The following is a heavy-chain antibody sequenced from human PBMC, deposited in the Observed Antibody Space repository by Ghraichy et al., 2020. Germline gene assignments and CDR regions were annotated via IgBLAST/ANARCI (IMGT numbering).Heavy chain of an antibody. Sequence: ESLNISCAVYGGSFSGYYWSWIRQPPGKGLEWIGEINHSGSTNYNPSLKSRVTISVDTSKNQFSLKLSSVTAADTAVYYCARPRLPNSYGMDVWGQGTTVTVSS. J-gene: IGHJ6*02. CDR2: INHSGST. CDR1: GGSFSGYY. CDR3: ARPRLPNSYGMDV. V-gene: IGHV4-34*01.